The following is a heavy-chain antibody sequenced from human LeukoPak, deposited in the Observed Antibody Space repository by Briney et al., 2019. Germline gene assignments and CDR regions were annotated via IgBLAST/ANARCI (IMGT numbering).Heavy chain of an antibody. CDR1: GITFSSYA. CDR2: INSDGSST. D-gene: IGHD2-15*01. Sequence: PGGSLRLSCAASGITFSSYAMSWVRQAPGKGLVWVSRINSDGSSTSYADSVKGRFTISRDNAKNTLYLQMNSLRAEDTAVYYCARVDRAYCSGGSCYKRSYYYYMDVWGKGTTVTISS. CDR3: ARVDRAYCSGGSCYKRSYYYYMDV. J-gene: IGHJ6*03. V-gene: IGHV3-74*01.